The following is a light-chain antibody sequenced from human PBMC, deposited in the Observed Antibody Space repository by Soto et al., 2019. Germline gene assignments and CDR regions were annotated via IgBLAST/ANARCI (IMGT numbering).Light chain of an antibody. CDR2: GAS. Sequence: EIVLTQSPATLSLSPGERATLPCRASQSVSILLAWYQQKPGQAPRLLIYGASSRATGIPDRFSGSGSGTDFTLTISRLEPEDFAVYYCQQYGSSGTFGQGTKVDIK. V-gene: IGKV3-20*01. CDR3: QQYGSSGT. J-gene: IGKJ1*01. CDR1: QSVSIL.